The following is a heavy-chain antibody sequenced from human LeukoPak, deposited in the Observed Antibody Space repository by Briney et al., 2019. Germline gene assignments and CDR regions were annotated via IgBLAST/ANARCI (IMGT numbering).Heavy chain of an antibody. CDR3: ARGGEYQLLGDY. D-gene: IGHD2-2*01. CDR2: IIPIFGTA. V-gene: IGHV1-69*05. CDR1: GGTFSSYA. Sequence: SVKVSCKASGGTFSSYAISWVRQAPGQGLEWMGGIIPIFGTANYAQKFQGRVTIITDESTSTAYMELSSLRSEDTAVYYCARGGEYQLLGDYWGQGNLVTVSS. J-gene: IGHJ4*02.